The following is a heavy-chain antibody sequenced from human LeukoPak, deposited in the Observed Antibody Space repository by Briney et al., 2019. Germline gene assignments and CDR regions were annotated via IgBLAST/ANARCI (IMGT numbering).Heavy chain of an antibody. J-gene: IGHJ4*02. D-gene: IGHD3-22*01. Sequence: GGSPRLSCAASGFTFSSYSMNRVRQAPGKGLEWVSSISSSSSYIYYADSVKGRFTISRDNAKNSLYLQMNSLRAEDTAVYYCARDFHYDSSGYGDYWGQGTLVTVSS. V-gene: IGHV3-21*01. CDR2: ISSSSSYI. CDR3: ARDFHYDSSGYGDY. CDR1: GFTFSSYS.